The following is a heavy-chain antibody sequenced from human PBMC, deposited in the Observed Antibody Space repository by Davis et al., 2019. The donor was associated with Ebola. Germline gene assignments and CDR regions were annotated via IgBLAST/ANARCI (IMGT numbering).Heavy chain of an antibody. Sequence: ASVKVSCKASGDTLRKDGFSWVRQAPGQGLEWMGWINAGNANTKYSQKFQGRVTITRDTSASTAYMELSSLRSEDTAVYYCARVVSSSWSFHFDYWGQGTLVTVSS. CDR3: ARVVSSSWSFHFDY. J-gene: IGHJ4*02. D-gene: IGHD6-13*01. CDR1: GDTLRKDG. CDR2: INAGNANT. V-gene: IGHV1-3*01.